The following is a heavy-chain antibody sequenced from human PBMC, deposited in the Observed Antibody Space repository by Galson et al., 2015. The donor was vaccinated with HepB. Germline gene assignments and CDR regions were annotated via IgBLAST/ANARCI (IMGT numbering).Heavy chain of an antibody. D-gene: IGHD1-26*01. CDR2: ISWNSGSI. CDR3: AKGLVEQWEIDAFDI. CDR1: GSTFDDYA. J-gene: IGHJ3*02. Sequence: SLRLSCAASGSTFDDYAMHWVRQAPGKGLEWVSGISWNSGSIGYADSVKGRFTISRDNAKNSLYLQMNSLRAEDTALYYCAKGLVEQWEIDAFDIWGQGTMVTVSS. V-gene: IGHV3-9*01.